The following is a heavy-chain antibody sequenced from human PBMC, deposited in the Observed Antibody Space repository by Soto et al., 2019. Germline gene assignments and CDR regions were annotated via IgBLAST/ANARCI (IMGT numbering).Heavy chain of an antibody. V-gene: IGHV1-58*02. CDR1: GFTFTSSA. D-gene: IGHD2-2*01. CDR2: IVVGSGNT. J-gene: IGHJ2*01. CDR3: AAAATESDIVARPAATPYQDFDL. Sequence: QLQLVQSGPEVKKPGTSVKVSCKASGFTFTSSAMQWVRQARGQRLEWIGWIVVGSGNTNYAQEVQERGNITRDVSTGKAYMELRSLSSADTAVYYCAAAATESDIVARPAATPYQDFDLWGRGTLVTVTS.